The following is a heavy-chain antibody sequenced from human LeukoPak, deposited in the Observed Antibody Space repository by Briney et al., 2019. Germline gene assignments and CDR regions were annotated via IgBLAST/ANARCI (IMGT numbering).Heavy chain of an antibody. J-gene: IGHJ4*02. CDR2: IGTAGDT. CDR1: GFTFSSYD. V-gene: IGHV3-13*01. D-gene: IGHD6-19*01. CDR3: ARGRGGLAPDY. Sequence: GGSLRLSCAASGFTFSSYDMHWVRQATGKGLEWVSAIGTAGDTYYPGSVKGRFTISRENAKNSLYLQMNSLRAEDTAVYYCARGRGGLAPDYWGQGTLVTVSS.